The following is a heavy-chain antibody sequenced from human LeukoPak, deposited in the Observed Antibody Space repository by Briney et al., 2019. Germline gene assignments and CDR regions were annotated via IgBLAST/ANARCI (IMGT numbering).Heavy chain of an antibody. D-gene: IGHD6-13*01. V-gene: IGHV3-53*01. CDR1: GFTFSSYA. J-gene: IGHJ1*01. CDR2: IYSGGST. Sequence: PGGSLRLSCAASGFTFSSYAMSWVRQAPGKGLEWVSVIYSGGSTYYADSVKGRFTISRDNSKNTLYLQMNSLRAEDTAVYYCARDDSSSWYYFQHWGQGTLVTVSS. CDR3: ARDDSSSWYYFQH.